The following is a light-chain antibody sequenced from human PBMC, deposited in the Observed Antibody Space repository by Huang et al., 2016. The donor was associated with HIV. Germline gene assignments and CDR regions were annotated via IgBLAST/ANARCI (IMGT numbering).Light chain of an antibody. Sequence: IVMTQSPVTLSVSPGERAALPCRAGQGIKSNLAWYQQNPGQAPRLRIYGASTRATGVPARVSGSGSGTEFTLTINNLQSDDFAVYDGQQYDYWPPVTFGQGTKV. CDR3: QQYDYWPPVT. J-gene: IGKJ1*01. CDR1: QGIKSN. CDR2: GAS. V-gene: IGKV3-15*01.